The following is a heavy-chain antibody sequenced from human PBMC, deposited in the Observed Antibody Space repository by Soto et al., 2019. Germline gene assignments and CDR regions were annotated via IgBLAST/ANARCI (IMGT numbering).Heavy chain of an antibody. CDR1: GGSIATSSYF. V-gene: IGHV4-39*02. J-gene: IGHJ5*01. CDR3: SRRGSEGFDS. Sequence: PSETLSLTCTVSGGSIATSSYFWAWIRRPPGKGLEWIGSIDYRGTIYNNPSLKSRVTISVDTSKNHFSLKLDSVTAADTALYYCSRRGSEGFDSWGQGTLVTVSS. D-gene: IGHD6-25*01. CDR2: IDYRGTI.